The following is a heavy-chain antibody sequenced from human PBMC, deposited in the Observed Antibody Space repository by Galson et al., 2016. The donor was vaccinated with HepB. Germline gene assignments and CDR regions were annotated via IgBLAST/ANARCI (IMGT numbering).Heavy chain of an antibody. Sequence: SLRLSCAASGFTFRDYWMHWVRQAPGKGLEWVSRINLDGSGTTYEDSVKGRFTISRDNAKTTLYLLANSLRVEDTAVYYCARDYTVFRNCSGLSCRTTQAFDIWGQGTMVTVSS. CDR2: INLDGSGT. J-gene: IGHJ3*02. CDR3: ARDYTVFRNCSGLSCRTTQAFDI. D-gene: IGHD2-2*01. CDR1: GFTFRDYW. V-gene: IGHV3-74*01.